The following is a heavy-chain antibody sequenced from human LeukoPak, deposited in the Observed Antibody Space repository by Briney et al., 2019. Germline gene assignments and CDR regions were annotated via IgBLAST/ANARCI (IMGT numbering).Heavy chain of an antibody. D-gene: IGHD2-21*02. V-gene: IGHV5-51*01. CDR2: IYPDHSDT. J-gene: IGHJ3*02. CDR1: GYRFTSYW. Sequence: GESLKISFQGSGYRFTSYWIGWVRQMPGKGRTGMGSIYPDHSDTRFSPSFQGPITISASQSIGTAYLQWSSLKASDTAMYYCARCGGDCSTHDAFDIWGQGTMVTVSS. CDR3: ARCGGDCSTHDAFDI.